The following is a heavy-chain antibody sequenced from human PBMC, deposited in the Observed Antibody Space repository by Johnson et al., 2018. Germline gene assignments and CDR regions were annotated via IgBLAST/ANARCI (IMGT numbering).Heavy chain of an antibody. D-gene: IGHD6-19*01. V-gene: IGHV1-69*09. Sequence: QVQLVQSGAEVKKPGSSVKVSCKASGGTFSSYTISWVRQAPGQGLEWMGRIIPILGIANYAQKFQGRVTIPADKSTSTAYMGLSSLRSEDPAVYYRARGHSSGWAEYFQHWGQGTRVTVSS. CDR3: ARGHSSGWAEYFQH. J-gene: IGHJ1*01. CDR2: IIPILGIA. CDR1: GGTFSSYT.